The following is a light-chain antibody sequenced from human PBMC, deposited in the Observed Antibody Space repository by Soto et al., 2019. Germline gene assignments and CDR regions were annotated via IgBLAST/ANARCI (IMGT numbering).Light chain of an antibody. Sequence: QAVVTQPPSASGSPGQSVTISCTGTSSDVGAYNYVSWYQQHPGKAPKLMIHEVSKRPSGVPDRFSGSKSGNTASLTVSGLQAEDEADYYCSSYAGNNNFVVFGGGTKVTVL. V-gene: IGLV2-8*01. CDR3: SSYAGNNNFVV. CDR2: EVS. CDR1: SSDVGAYNY. J-gene: IGLJ2*01.